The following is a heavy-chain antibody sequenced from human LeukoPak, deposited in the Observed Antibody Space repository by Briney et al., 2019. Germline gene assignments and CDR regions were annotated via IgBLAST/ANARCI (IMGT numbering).Heavy chain of an antibody. J-gene: IGHJ3*02. CDR1: GFTFSSYS. Sequence: GGSLRLSCAASGFTFSSYSMNWVRQAPGKGLEWVSSISSSSYIYYADSVKGRFTISRDNAKNSLYLQMNSLRAEDTAVYYCAREDRNDAFDIWGQGTMVTVSS. CDR2: ISSSSYI. CDR3: AREDRNDAFDI. V-gene: IGHV3-21*01.